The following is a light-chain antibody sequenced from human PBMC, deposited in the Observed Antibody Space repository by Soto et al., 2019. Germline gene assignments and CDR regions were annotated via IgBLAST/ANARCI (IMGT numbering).Light chain of an antibody. CDR3: QQYGSS. CDR2: GAS. Sequence: DIVLTQSPCTLPFSPGESATLSCRASQSVSSSYLAWYQQKPGQAPRLLIYGASSRATGIPDRFSGSGSGTDFTLTISRLEPEDFAVYYCQQYGSSFGQGTRLEIK. J-gene: IGKJ5*01. V-gene: IGKV3-20*01. CDR1: QSVSSSY.